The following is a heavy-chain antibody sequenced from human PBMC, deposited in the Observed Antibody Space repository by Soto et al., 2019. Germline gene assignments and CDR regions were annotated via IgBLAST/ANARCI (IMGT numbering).Heavy chain of an antibody. V-gene: IGHV4-4*02. J-gene: IGHJ6*02. Sequence: SETLSLTCAVSGGSISSSHWWSWVRQPPGKGLEWIGEIYHSGSTNYNPSLKSRVTISVDKSKNQFSLKLSSVTAADTPVYYCARTGYCSSTSQLLYYGMDVWGQGTTVTVSS. CDR2: IYHSGST. CDR3: ARTGYCSSTSQLLYYGMDV. CDR1: GGSISSSHW. D-gene: IGHD2-2*01.